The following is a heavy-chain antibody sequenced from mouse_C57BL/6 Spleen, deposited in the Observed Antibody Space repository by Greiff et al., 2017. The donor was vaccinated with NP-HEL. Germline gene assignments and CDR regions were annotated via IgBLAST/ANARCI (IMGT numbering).Heavy chain of an antibody. CDR2: ISDGGSYT. Sequence: EVQLVESGGGLVKPGGSLKLSCAASGFTFSSYAMSWVRQTPEKRLEWVATISDGGSYTYYPDNVKGRFTISRDNAKNNLYLQLSHLKSEDTAMYYCARDGDYGSSIAYWGQGTLVTVSA. CDR3: ARDGDYGSSIAY. V-gene: IGHV5-4*01. CDR1: GFTFSSYA. D-gene: IGHD1-1*01. J-gene: IGHJ3*01.